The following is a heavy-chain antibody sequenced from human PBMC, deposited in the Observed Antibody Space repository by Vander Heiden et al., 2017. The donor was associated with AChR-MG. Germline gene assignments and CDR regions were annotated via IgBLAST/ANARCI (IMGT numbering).Heavy chain of an antibody. Sequence: EVRLVESGGGLVRPGGSLRRAWVVPGLTYSNYWMSWVRQAPGKGREWVANINEGGSERNYVDSVRGRFTISRDNAKNSLYLQMNSLTAEDTALYYCARDEGAAVNWGQGALVPGSS. CDR2: INEGGSER. CDR3: ARDEGAAVN. J-gene: IGHJ4*02. V-gene: IGHV3-7*03. CDR1: GLTYSNYW.